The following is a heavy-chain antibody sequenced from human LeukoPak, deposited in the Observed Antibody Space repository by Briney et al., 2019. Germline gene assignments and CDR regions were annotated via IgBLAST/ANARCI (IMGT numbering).Heavy chain of an antibody. V-gene: IGHV1-69*04. CDR1: GGTFSSYA. Sequence: ASVKVSCKASGGTFSSYAISWVRQAPGQGLEWMGRIIPILGIANYAQKFQGRVTITADKSTSTAYMELSSLRSEDTAVYYCARYRPGDCSGGSCPYNWFDPWGQGTLVTVSS. J-gene: IGHJ5*02. CDR3: ARYRPGDCSGGSCPYNWFDP. D-gene: IGHD2-15*01. CDR2: IIPILGIA.